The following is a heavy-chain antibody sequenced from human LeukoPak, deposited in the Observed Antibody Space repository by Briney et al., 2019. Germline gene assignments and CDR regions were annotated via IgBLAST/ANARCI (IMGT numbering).Heavy chain of an antibody. D-gene: IGHD6-19*01. V-gene: IGHV4-59*01. CDR3: ARSTGWYAFT. CDR1: GGPISSYY. CDR2: IFCSGST. Sequence: SETLSLTCTVSGGPISSYYWSWIRQPPGKGLEWIGYIFCSGSTKCNPSLKSRVTISVDRSKSQFSLKLSSVTAADTALYYCARSTGWYAFTWGQGILVTVSS. J-gene: IGHJ4*02.